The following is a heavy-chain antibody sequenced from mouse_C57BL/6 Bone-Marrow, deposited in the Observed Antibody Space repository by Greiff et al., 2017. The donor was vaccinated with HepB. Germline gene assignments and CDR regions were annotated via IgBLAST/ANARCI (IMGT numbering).Heavy chain of an antibody. CDR1: GYTFTSYW. Sequence: QVQLQQPGAELVKPGASVKLSCKASGYTFTSYWMHWVKQRPGQGLEWIGMIHPNSGSTNYNEKFKSKATLTVDKSSSTAYMQLSSLTSEDSAVYYCATYYYGSSCVYAMDYWGKGTSLTVSS. J-gene: IGHJ4*01. V-gene: IGHV1-64*01. D-gene: IGHD1-1*01. CDR3: ATYYYGSSCVYAMDY. CDR2: IHPNSGST.